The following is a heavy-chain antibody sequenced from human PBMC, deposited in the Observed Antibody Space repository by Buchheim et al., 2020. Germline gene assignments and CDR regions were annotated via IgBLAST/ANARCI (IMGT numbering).Heavy chain of an antibody. D-gene: IGHD3-3*01. Sequence: QVQLQESGPGLVKPSGTLSLTCAVSGGSISSSNWWSWVRQPPGKGLEWIGEIYHSGSTNYNPSLKSRVTISVAKSKKQFYMKLSSVTAADTAVYYCARDPLDDFWSGYGRIRWGQGTL. V-gene: IGHV4-4*02. CDR2: IYHSGST. CDR3: ARDPLDDFWSGYGRIR. CDR1: GGSISSSNW. J-gene: IGHJ4*02.